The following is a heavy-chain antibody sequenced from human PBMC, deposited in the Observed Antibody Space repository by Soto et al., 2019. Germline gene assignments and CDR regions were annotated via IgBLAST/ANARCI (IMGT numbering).Heavy chain of an antibody. CDR3: ARGIRDLVSGMDV. CDR2: TSYEGNNN. V-gene: IGHV3-30-3*01. Sequence: QVHLVESGGGVGHPGGSLRLSCAASGFTFIKYAMHWVRQAPGKGLEWVAVTSYEGNNNYYADSVKGRFTISRDNSKNTIYLQMSSLRVEDTAVYYCARGIRDLVSGMDVWGQGATVTVSS. CDR1: GFTFIKYA. J-gene: IGHJ6*02.